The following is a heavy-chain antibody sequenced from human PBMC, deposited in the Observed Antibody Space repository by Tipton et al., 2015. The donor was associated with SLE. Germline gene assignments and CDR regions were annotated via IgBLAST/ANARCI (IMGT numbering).Heavy chain of an antibody. CDR3: AISEGEWLLLSWFDP. V-gene: IGHV4-39*01. Sequence: TLPLTCTVSGGSISSSSYYWGWIRQPPGKGLEWIGSIYYSGSTYYNPSLKSRVTISVDTSKNQFSLKLSSVTAADTAVYYCAISEGEWLLLSWFDPWGQGTLVTVSS. J-gene: IGHJ5*02. CDR1: GGSISSSSYY. D-gene: IGHD3-3*01. CDR2: IYYSGST.